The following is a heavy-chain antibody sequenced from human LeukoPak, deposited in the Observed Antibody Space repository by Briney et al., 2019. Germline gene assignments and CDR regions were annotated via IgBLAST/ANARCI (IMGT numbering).Heavy chain of an antibody. CDR3: ARHIGEDGIDY. J-gene: IGHJ4*02. CDR2: TYYRSKWYN. V-gene: IGHV6-1*01. D-gene: IGHD3-10*01. CDR1: GDSFSSNSAA. Sequence: PSQTLSLTCAISGDSFSSNSAAWNWLRQSPSRGLEWLGRTYYRSKWYNDYAVSVKSLITINPATSKNQFSLQLNSVPPEDTAVYYCARHIGEDGIDYWGQGTLVTVSS.